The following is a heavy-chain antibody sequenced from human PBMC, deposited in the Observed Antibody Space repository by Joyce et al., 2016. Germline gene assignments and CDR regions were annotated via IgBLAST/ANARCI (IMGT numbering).Heavy chain of an antibody. D-gene: IGHD3-10*01. CDR1: GGFISSCGYY. Sequence: QVQLRESGPGPVKPSQTLSLTCTASGGFISSCGYYCSWTRQHPERGLEWIGHSYYSGSTYYTPSLPSRLTISVDTSKNQFFLAVTSVTAADTAVYYCAGDGRGLASGAPCGMDVWGQGTTVTVSS. J-gene: IGHJ6*02. V-gene: IGHV4-31*03. CDR2: SYYSGST. CDR3: AGDGRGLASGAPCGMDV.